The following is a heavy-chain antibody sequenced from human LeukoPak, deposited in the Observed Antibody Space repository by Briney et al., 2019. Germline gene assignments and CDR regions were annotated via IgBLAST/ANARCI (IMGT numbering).Heavy chain of an antibody. CDR1: GGSFSGYY. V-gene: IGHV4-34*01. CDR2: IHHRGST. Sequence: PSETLSLTCAVYGGSFSGYYWSWIRQPPGKGLEWIGEIHHRGSTSYNPSLKSRVTILGDTSKNQFSLKLSSVTAADTAVYYCARGALPIYVFDIWGQGTMVTVSS. CDR3: ARGALPIYVFDI. J-gene: IGHJ3*02.